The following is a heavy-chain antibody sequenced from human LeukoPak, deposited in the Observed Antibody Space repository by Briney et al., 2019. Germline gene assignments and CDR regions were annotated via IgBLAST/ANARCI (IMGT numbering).Heavy chain of an antibody. J-gene: IGHJ3*02. CDR3: ARGYSNYGYTFDM. Sequence: GGSLRLSCAASGFTFSSYSINWVRQAPGQGLEWVSSISSSSSYIYYADSVKGRFSISRDNAKNSLYLQMNSLRAEDTAVYHCARGYSNYGYTFDMWGQGTMVTVSS. CDR2: ISSSSSYI. D-gene: IGHD4-11*01. CDR1: GFTFSSYS. V-gene: IGHV3-21*01.